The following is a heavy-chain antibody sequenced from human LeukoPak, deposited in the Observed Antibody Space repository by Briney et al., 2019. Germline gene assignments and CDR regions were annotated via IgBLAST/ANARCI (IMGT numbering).Heavy chain of an antibody. CDR3: ARGGEYCSGGSCYLDY. V-gene: IGHV4-59*08. J-gene: IGHJ4*02. CDR2: IYYSGST. CDR1: GGSISSYY. Sequence: AETLSLTCTVSGGSISSYYWSWIRQPPGKGLEWVGSIYYSGSTKDNPSLKSRDTISVDTSKNQFSLKLSSVTAADTAVYYCARGGEYCSGGSCYLDYWGQGTLVTVPS. D-gene: IGHD2-15*01.